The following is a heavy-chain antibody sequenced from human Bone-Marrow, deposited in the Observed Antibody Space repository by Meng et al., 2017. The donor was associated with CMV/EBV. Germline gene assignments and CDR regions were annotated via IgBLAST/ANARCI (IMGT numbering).Heavy chain of an antibody. CDR3: ARQVDAYRVDY. J-gene: IGHJ4*01. D-gene: IGHD5-24*01. CDR1: GGSTSSYY. Sequence: SETLSLTCTVSGGSTSSYYWSWIRQPPGKGLEWIGYIYYSGSSNYNPSLKSRVTISVDTSKNQFSLKLSSVTAADTAVYYCARQVDAYRVDYWGHGTLVTVSS. CDR2: IYYSGSS. V-gene: IGHV4-59*03.